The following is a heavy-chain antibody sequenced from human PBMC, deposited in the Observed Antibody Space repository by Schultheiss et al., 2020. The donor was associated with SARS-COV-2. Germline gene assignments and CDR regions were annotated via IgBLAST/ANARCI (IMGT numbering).Heavy chain of an antibody. CDR3: AKSPPLVTAYFDD. D-gene: IGHD5-18*01. CDR1: GLNFKNYV. CDR2: ISGSGKTT. Sequence: GGSLRLSCAAPGLNFKNYVMTWVRPAPGKGLEWVSTISGSGKTTYYADSVKGRFTISRDNSKNTVYLQMDSLGAEDTAAYFCAKSPPLVTAYFDDWGQGTLVTVSS. V-gene: IGHV3-23*01. J-gene: IGHJ4*02.